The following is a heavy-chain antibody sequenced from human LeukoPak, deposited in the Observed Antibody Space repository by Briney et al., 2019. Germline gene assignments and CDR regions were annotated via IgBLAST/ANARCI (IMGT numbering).Heavy chain of an antibody. V-gene: IGHV3-7*01. Sequence: GGSLRLSCAASGFTFSSYWMSWVRQAPGKGLEWVANIKQDGSEKYYVDSVKGRFTISRDNAENSLYLQMNSLRAEDTAVYYCARISPAGSGTDGDWFDPWGQGTLVTVSS. CDR2: IKQDGSEK. J-gene: IGHJ5*02. CDR3: ARISPAGSGTDGDWFDP. D-gene: IGHD3-10*01. CDR1: GFTFSSYW.